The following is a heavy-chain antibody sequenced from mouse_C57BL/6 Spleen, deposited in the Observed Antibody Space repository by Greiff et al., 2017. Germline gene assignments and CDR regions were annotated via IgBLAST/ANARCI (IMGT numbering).Heavy chain of an antibody. CDR2: IWSGGST. D-gene: IGHD2-5*01. V-gene: IGHV2-2*01. CDR1: GFSLTSYG. Sequence: QVQLKQSGPGLVQPSQSLSITCTVSGFSLTSYGVHWVRQSPGKGLEWLGVIWSGGSTDYNAAFISRLSISKDNSKSQVFFKMNSLQADDTAIYYCARKYYSNHYAMDYWGQGTSVTVSS. J-gene: IGHJ4*01. CDR3: ARKYYSNHYAMDY.